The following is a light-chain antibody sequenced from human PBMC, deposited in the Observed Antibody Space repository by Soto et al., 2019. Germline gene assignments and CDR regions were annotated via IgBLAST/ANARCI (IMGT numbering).Light chain of an antibody. CDR3: QQSYSTPRT. V-gene: IGKV1-39*01. CDR1: QSISSY. J-gene: IGKJ1*01. Sequence: DIRMTQSPSSLSASVGDRVIITCRASQSISSYLNWYQQKPGKAPKLLIYAASSLQSGVPSRFSGSGSGTDFTLTISSLQPEDFTTYFCQQSYSTPRTFGQGTKVDIK. CDR2: AAS.